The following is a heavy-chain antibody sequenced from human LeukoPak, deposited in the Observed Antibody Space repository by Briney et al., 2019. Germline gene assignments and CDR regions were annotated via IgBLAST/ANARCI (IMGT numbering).Heavy chain of an antibody. J-gene: IGHJ6*03. CDR2: IYTNGST. CDR1: GGSISSYY. CDR3: ARGVVPAATHYYYHYYMDV. D-gene: IGHD2-2*01. Sequence: SETLSLTCRVSGGSISSYYWSWIRQPAGKGLEWIGRIYTNGSTNYNPSLKSRVTMSVDTSKNEFSLRLSSVTAADTAVYYCARGVVPAATHYYYHYYMDVWGKGTTVTVSS. V-gene: IGHV4-4*07.